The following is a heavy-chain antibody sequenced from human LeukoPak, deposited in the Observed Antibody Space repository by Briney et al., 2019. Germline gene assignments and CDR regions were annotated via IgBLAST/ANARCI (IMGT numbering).Heavy chain of an antibody. V-gene: IGHV4-39*01. CDR2: IYCSGST. CDR1: GGSISSSSYY. D-gene: IGHD4-17*01. CDR3: ARADGDYFAYYYYMDV. J-gene: IGHJ6*03. Sequence: PSETLSLTCTVSGGSISSSSYYWGWIRQPPGKGLEWIGSIYCSGSTYYNPSLKSRVTISVDTSKNQFSLKLSSVTAADTAVYYCARADGDYFAYYYYMDVWGKGTTVSVSS.